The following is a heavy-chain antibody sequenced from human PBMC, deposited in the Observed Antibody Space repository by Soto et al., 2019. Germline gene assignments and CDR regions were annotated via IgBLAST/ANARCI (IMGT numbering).Heavy chain of an antibody. CDR3: GRCAIEQPLAPVFDY. CDR2: IYYSGNT. CDR1: GGSISSCY. V-gene: IGHV4-59*08. J-gene: IGHJ4*02. D-gene: IGHD6-13*01. Sequence: PSEALSLTSTASGGSISSCYWSWIRQPPGKGLVGSCYIYYSGNTNYNPSLKSRVTISVDTSKNQFYLKLSSVTAAETSVYYCGRCAIEQPLAPVFDYSGQGTLVTVS.